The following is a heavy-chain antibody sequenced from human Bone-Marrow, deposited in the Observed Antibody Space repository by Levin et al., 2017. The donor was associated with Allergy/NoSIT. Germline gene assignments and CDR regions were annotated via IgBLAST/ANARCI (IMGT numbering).Heavy chain of an antibody. CDR3: AREGGSGSHALDV. J-gene: IGHJ3*01. D-gene: IGHD3-10*01. Sequence: SETLSLTCSVSGVSISSGDSYWTWIRRPAAKGLEWIGHIHSRGNTNYNPALKSRVIISIDTSKNQISLRLTSVTAADTAMYYCAREGGSGSHALDVWGQGTMVTVSS. V-gene: IGHV4-61*09. CDR2: IHSRGNT. CDR1: GVSISSGDSY.